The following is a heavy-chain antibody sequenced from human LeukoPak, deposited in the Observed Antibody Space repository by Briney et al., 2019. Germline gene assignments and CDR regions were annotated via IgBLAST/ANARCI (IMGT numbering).Heavy chain of an antibody. D-gene: IGHD1-26*01. J-gene: IGHJ3*02. CDR2: IKQDGSEK. V-gene: IGHV3-7*01. CDR1: GFTFDDYG. CDR3: ARDWIVGATPDAFDI. Sequence: GGSLRLSCAASGFTFDDYGMSWVRQAPGKGLEWVANIKQDGSEKYYVDSVKGRFTISRDNAKNSLYLQMNSLRAEDTAVYYCARDWIVGATPDAFDIWGQGTMVTVSS.